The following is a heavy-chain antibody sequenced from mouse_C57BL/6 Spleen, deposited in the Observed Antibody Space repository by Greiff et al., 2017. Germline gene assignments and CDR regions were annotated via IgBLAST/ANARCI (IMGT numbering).Heavy chain of an antibody. J-gene: IGHJ4*01. CDR3: ARHNDGYYDYYAMDY. D-gene: IGHD2-3*01. CDR2: IHPNSGST. V-gene: IGHV1-64*01. CDR1: GYTFTSYW. Sequence: QVQLQQPGAELVKPGASVKLSCKASGYTFTSYWMHWVKQRPGQGLEWIGMIHPNSGSTNYNEKFKSKATLTVDKSSSTAYMQLSSLTSEDSAVYYCARHNDGYYDYYAMDYWGQGTSVTVSS.